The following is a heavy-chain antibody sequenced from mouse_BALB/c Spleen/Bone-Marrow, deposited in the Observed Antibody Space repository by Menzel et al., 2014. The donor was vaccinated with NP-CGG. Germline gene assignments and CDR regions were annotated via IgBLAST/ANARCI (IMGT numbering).Heavy chain of an antibody. V-gene: IGHV5-17*02. Sequence: EVQLAEPGGGLVQSGGPRKLSCAVSGFTFSSFGMHWVCQASEKGLARVAYISGGSSTIYYADTVKGRFTISRDNPKNTLFLQMTSQKSKDRAMYYCAREVYSYVKYAIDYWGQGTSVTVSS. CDR2: ISGGSSTI. CDR3: AREVYSYVKYAIDY. CDR1: GFTFSSFG. J-gene: IGHJ4*01. D-gene: IGHD1-2*01.